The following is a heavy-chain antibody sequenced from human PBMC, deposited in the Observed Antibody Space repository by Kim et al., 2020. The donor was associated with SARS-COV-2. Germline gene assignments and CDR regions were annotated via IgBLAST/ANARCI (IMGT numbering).Heavy chain of an antibody. CDR1: GFTFDDYA. J-gene: IGHJ4*02. CDR2: ISWNSGSI. CDR3: AKDGSQGPIDYYGSGSYYDTWGYFDY. Sequence: GGSLRLSCAASGFTFDDYAMHWVRQAPGKGLEWVSGISWNSGSIGYADSVKGRFTISRDNAKNSLYLQMNSLRAEDTALYYCAKDGSQGPIDYYGSGSYYDTWGYFDYWGQGTLVTVSS. V-gene: IGHV3-9*01. D-gene: IGHD3-10*01.